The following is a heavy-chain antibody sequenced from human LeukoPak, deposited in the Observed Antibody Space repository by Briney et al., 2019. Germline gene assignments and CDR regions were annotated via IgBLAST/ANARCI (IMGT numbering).Heavy chain of an antibody. CDR3: ARGFRSREITRGGAFDI. V-gene: IGHV4-4*07. D-gene: IGHD2-15*01. J-gene: IGHJ3*02. Sequence: SETLSLTCTVSGGSISSYYWSWIRQPAGKGLEWIGRIYTSGSTNYNPSLKSRVTMSVGRSKNQFSLKLSSVTAADTAVYYCARGFRSREITRGGAFDIWGQGTMVTVSS. CDR1: GGSISSYY. CDR2: IYTSGST.